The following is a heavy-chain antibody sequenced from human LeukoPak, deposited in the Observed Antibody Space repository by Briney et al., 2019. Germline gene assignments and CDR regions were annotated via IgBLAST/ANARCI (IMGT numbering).Heavy chain of an antibody. V-gene: IGHV1-58*01. CDR1: GFTFTSSA. J-gene: IGHJ3*02. CDR3: ARGPLGYCSSTSCYTNAFDI. Sequence: SVTVSCKASGFTFTSSAVQWVRQARGQRLEWIGWIVVGSGNTNYAQKFQERVTMTRDTSISTAYMELSRLRSDDTAVYYCARGPLGYCSSTSCYTNAFDIWGQGTVVTVSS. CDR2: IVVGSGNT. D-gene: IGHD2-2*02.